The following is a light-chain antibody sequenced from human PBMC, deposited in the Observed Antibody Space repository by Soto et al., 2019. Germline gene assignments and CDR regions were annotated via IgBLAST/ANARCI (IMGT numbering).Light chain of an antibody. CDR3: QQYNTYQGT. Sequence: DIQMTQSPSTLSASVGDRVSITCRASQNIDKWLAWYQQKPQKAPKLLIFDASTLESGVPSRFSGSGSGTEFTLTISSLQPDDFATYYCQQYNTYQGTVGPGTKVDSK. V-gene: IGKV1-5*01. CDR2: DAS. J-gene: IGKJ1*01. CDR1: QNIDKW.